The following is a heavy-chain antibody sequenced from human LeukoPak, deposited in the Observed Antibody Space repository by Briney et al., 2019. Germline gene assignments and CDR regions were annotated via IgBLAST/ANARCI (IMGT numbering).Heavy chain of an antibody. Sequence: GASVTVSCMASGYTFTSYGISWVRQAPGQGLEWMGWISAYNGNTNYAQKLQGRVTMNTDTSTSTAYMELRSLRSDDTAVYYCARNGRGGYDSLSDYWGQGTLVTVSS. J-gene: IGHJ4*02. CDR1: GYTFTSYG. D-gene: IGHD5-12*01. V-gene: IGHV1-18*04. CDR2: ISAYNGNT. CDR3: ARNGRGGYDSLSDY.